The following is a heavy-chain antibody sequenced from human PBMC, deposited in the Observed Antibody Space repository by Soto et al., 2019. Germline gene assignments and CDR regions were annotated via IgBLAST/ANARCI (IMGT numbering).Heavy chain of an antibody. CDR2: INHSGST. CDR1: GGSFSGYY. CDR3: ARDLISIAAAGPPRYYYYGMDV. V-gene: IGHV4-34*01. J-gene: IGHJ6*02. Sequence: SETLSLTCAVYGGSFSGYYWSWIRQPPGKGLEWIGEINHSGSTNYNPSLKSRVTISVDTSKNQFSLKLSSVTAADTAVYYCARDLISIAAAGPPRYYYYGMDVWGQGTTVT. D-gene: IGHD6-13*01.